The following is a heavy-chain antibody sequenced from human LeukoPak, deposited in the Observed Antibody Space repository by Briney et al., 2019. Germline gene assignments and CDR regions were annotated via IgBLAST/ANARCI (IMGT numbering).Heavy chain of an antibody. J-gene: IGHJ6*02. V-gene: IGHV4-61*01. D-gene: IGHD3-3*01. CDR3: ARDLRYDFWSGSYGMDV. Sequence: PSETLSLTCTVSGGSVSSGSYYWSWIRQPPGKGLEWIGYIYYSGSTNYNPSLKSRVTISVDTSKNQFSLKLSSVTAADTAVYYCARDLRYDFWSGSYGMDVWGQGTTVTVSS. CDR2: IYYSGST. CDR1: GGSVSSGSYY.